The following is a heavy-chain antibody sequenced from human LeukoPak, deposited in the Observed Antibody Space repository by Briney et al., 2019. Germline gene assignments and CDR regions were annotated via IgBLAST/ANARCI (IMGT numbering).Heavy chain of an antibody. V-gene: IGHV1-24*01. Sequence: ASVKVSCKASGGTFSSYAISWVRQAPGKGLEWMGGFDPEDGETIYAQKFQGRVTMTEDTSTDTAYMELSSLRSEDTAVYYCATQHGWLQLWGDAFDIWGQGTMVTVSS. J-gene: IGHJ3*02. D-gene: IGHD5-24*01. CDR1: GGTFSSYA. CDR2: FDPEDGET. CDR3: ATQHGWLQLWGDAFDI.